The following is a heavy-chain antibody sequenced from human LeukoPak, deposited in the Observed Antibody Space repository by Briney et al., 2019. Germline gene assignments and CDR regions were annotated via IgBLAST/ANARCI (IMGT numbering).Heavy chain of an antibody. D-gene: IGHD3-16*01. J-gene: IGHJ4*02. Sequence: GGSLRLSCAASGFTFSSYAMSWVRQAPGKGLEWVSAISGSGGSTYYADSVKGRFTISRYNSKNTLYLQMNSLRAEDTAVYYYAKDFVSYAQYYFDYWGQGTLVTVSS. CDR3: AKDFVSYAQYYFDY. CDR1: GFTFSSYA. CDR2: ISGSGGST. V-gene: IGHV3-23*01.